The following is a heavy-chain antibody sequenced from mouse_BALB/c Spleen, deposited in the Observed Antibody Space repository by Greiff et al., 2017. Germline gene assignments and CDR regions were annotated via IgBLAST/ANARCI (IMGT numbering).Heavy chain of an antibody. D-gene: IGHD2-14*01. J-gene: IGHJ2*01. Sequence: VQLQQSGAELMKPGASVKISCKATGYTFSSYWIEWVKQRPGHGLEWIGVILPGSGSTNYNEKFKGKATFTADTSSNTAYMQLSSLTSEDSAVYYCARWTAYDRYDGGYWGQGTTLTVSS. CDR1: GYTFSSYW. V-gene: IGHV1-9*01. CDR2: ILPGSGST. CDR3: ARWTAYDRYDGGY.